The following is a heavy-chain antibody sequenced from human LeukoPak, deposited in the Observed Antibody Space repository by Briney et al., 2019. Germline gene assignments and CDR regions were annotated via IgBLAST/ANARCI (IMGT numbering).Heavy chain of an antibody. CDR3: ARVSSLAVAGFFDH. D-gene: IGHD6-19*01. Sequence: PGGSLRHSCAASGFTFSSYWMNWVRQAPGKGLEWVANIKQDGSEKDYVDSVKGRFTISRDNAKNSLYLQMNSLRAEDTAVYYCARVSSLAVAGFFDHWGQGILVTVSS. V-gene: IGHV3-7*01. J-gene: IGHJ4*02. CDR2: IKQDGSEK. CDR1: GFTFSSYW.